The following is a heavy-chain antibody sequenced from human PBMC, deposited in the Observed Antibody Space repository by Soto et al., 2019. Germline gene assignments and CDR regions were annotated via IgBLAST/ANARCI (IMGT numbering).Heavy chain of an antibody. CDR3: VRDLGEYQLTLNWFDP. J-gene: IGHJ5*02. V-gene: IGHV1-46*03. D-gene: IGHD2-2*01. CDR2: INPSGGST. CDR1: GYTFTSYY. Sequence: ASVKVSCKASGYTFTSYYMHWVLQAPGEGLEWMGIINPSGGSTSYAQKFQGRVTMTRDTSTSTVYMELSSLGSEDTAVYYCVRDLGEYQLTLNWFDPWGQGTLVTVSS.